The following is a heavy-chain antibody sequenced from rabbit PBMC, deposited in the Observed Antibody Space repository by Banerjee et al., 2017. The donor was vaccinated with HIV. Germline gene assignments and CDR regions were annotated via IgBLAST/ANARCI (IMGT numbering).Heavy chain of an antibody. V-gene: IGHV1S45*01. CDR3: ARKAWTGDTYAFNL. CDR1: GFSFSSSYW. J-gene: IGHJ4*01. D-gene: IGHD6-1*01. CDR2: IDTGSGGST. Sequence: QEQLEESGGDLVKPEGSLTLTCTASGFSFSSSYWICWVRQAPGKGLEWIACIDTGSGGSTYYASWAKGRFTISKTSSTTVTLQMTSLTAADTATYFCARKAWTGDTYAFNLWGQGTLVTVS.